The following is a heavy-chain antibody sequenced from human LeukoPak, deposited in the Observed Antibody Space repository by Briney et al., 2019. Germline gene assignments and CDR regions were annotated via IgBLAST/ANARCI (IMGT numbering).Heavy chain of an antibody. D-gene: IGHD4-17*01. J-gene: IGHJ4*02. CDR2: LFGGGDT. CDR3: AREQRTSVTLYYFDF. CDR1: GFSVSDNY. V-gene: IGHV3-66*01. Sequence: PGGSLRLSCAVSGFSVSDNYMTWVRQAPGKGLEWVSVLFGGGDTYYGDSVKGRFAISRDNSKNTVYLQMKSLRAEDTAVYYCAREQRTSVTLYYFDFWGPGTLVSVSS.